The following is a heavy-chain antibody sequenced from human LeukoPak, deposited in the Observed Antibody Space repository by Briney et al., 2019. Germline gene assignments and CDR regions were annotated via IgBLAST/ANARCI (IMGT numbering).Heavy chain of an antibody. V-gene: IGHV3-48*01. Sequence: HPGGSLRLSCAASGFSFSTYSMNWVRQTPGKGLEWVSYISSRSSAIFYADSVKGRLTISRDDAKSSLYLQMNSLRAEDTAVYYCARGTIVGATDWFGPWGQGTLVTVSS. D-gene: IGHD1-26*01. J-gene: IGHJ5*02. CDR3: ARGTIVGATDWFGP. CDR1: GFSFSTYS. CDR2: ISSRSSAI.